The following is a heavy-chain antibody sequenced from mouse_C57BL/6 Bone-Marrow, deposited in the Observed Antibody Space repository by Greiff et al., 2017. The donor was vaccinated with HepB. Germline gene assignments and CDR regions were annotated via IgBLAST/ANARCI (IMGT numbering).Heavy chain of an antibody. J-gene: IGHJ4*01. V-gene: IGHV5-17*01. D-gene: IGHD1-1*01. CDR1: GFTFSDYG. CDR2: ISSGSSTI. Sequence: EVKLVESGGGLVKPGGSLKLSCAASGFTFSDYGMHWVRQAPEKGLEWVAYISSGSSTIYYADTVKGRFTISRDNAKNTLFLQMTSLRSEDTAMYYCARRRGSSYYYAMDYWGQGTSVTVSS. CDR3: ARRRGSSYYYAMDY.